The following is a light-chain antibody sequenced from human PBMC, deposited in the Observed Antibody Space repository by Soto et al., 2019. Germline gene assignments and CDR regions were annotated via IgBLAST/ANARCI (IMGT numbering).Light chain of an antibody. CDR3: QQNYRTPPT. CDR1: QSIITY. CDR2: AAS. V-gene: IGKV1-39*01. J-gene: IGKJ3*01. Sequence: DIQMTQSPSFLSASLGDRVTITCRASQSIITYLNWYQQKPGKAPKLLIYAASSLQSGVPSRFSGSGSGTDFTLTISSLQPEDFASYYCQQNYRTPPTFGPGTRVEI.